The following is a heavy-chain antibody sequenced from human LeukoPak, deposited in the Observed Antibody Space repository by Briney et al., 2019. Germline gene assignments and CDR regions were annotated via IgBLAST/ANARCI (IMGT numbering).Heavy chain of an antibody. CDR2: FDPEDGET. D-gene: IGHD3-22*01. J-gene: IGHJ4*02. V-gene: IGHV1-24*01. Sequence: ASVKVSCKVSGYTLTELSMHWVRQAPGKGLEWMGGFDPEDGETIYAQKFQGRVTITADKSTSTAYMELSSLRSEDTAVYYCARGDRDYYDSSGYLYYFDYWGQGTLVTVSS. CDR1: GYTLTELS. CDR3: ARGDRDYYDSSGYLYYFDY.